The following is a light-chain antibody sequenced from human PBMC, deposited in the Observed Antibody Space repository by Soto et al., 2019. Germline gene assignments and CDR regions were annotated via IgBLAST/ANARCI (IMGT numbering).Light chain of an antibody. CDR3: QLYEAYPLT. CDR1: ESISSW. Sequence: DIQMTQSPSTLSASVGDRVTITWRASESISSWLAWYQQKPGKAPKLLIYEASSLESGVPSRFSGSGSGTEFTLTISSLQPDHFATYSCQLYEAYPLTFGGGTKVEIK. J-gene: IGKJ4*01. CDR2: EAS. V-gene: IGKV1-5*03.